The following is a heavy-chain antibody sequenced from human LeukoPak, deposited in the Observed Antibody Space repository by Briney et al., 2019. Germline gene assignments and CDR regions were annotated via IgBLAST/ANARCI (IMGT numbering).Heavy chain of an antibody. Sequence: GGPLRLSCAASGFTFSSYGIHWVRQAPGRGLEWVALISYDGGNKFYADSVKGRFTISRDNSKNTLYLQMNSLRAEDTAVFYCAKIRNWNDHTLDFWGQGTLVTVSS. J-gene: IGHJ4*02. V-gene: IGHV3-30*18. CDR2: ISYDGGNK. CDR3: AKIRNWNDHTLDF. D-gene: IGHD1-1*01. CDR1: GFTFSSYG.